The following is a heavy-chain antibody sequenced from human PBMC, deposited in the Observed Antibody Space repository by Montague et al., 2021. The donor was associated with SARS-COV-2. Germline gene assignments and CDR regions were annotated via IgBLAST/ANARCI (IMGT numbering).Heavy chain of an antibody. D-gene: IGHD2-21*01. V-gene: IGHV4-59*01. J-gene: IGHJ6*02. CDR3: ARGIDSAGSYYYHLGV. Sequence: SETLSLTCNVAGGSMSGYNWSWIRQPPGKGLQWIGSMYNSENTSYNPSLKSRVTTSVDTSKKQFSLRLSSVTAADTAVYFCARGIDSAGSYYYHLGVWGQGTTVTVSS. CDR1: GGSMSGYN. CDR2: MYNSENT.